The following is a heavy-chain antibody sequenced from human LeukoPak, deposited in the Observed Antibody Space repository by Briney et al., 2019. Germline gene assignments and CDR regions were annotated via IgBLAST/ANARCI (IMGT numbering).Heavy chain of an antibody. J-gene: IGHJ6*02. Sequence: GGSLRLSCAASGFTFSSYAMSWVRQAPGKGLEWVSAISGSGGSTYYADSVKGRFTISRDNSKNTLYLQMNSLRAEDTAVYYCVRSLERIAAAPYYYYGMDVWGQGTTVTVSS. V-gene: IGHV3-23*01. D-gene: IGHD6-13*01. CDR3: VRSLERIAAAPYYYYGMDV. CDR2: ISGSGGST. CDR1: GFTFSSYA.